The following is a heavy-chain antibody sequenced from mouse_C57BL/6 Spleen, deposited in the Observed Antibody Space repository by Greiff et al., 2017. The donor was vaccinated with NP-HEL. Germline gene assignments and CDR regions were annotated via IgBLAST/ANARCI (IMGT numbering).Heavy chain of an antibody. Sequence: QVQLQQPGAELVMPGASVKLSCKASGYTFTSYWMHWVKQRPGQGLEWIGEIDPSDSYTNYNQKFKGKSTLTVDKSSSTAYMQLSSLTSEDSSVYYCARSLITTVVGGFAYWGQGTLVTVSA. J-gene: IGHJ3*01. CDR1: GYTFTSYW. CDR3: ARSLITTVVGGFAY. V-gene: IGHV1-69*01. D-gene: IGHD1-1*01. CDR2: IDPSDSYT.